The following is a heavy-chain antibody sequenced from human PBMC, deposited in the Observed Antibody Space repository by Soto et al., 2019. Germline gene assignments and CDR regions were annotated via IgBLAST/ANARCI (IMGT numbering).Heavy chain of an antibody. CDR3: AKEGSSGSFGSYYYYYGMDV. V-gene: IGHV3-23*01. Sequence: GGSLRLSCAASGFTFSSYAMSWVRQAPGKGLEWVSAISGSGGSTYYADSVKGRFTISRDNSKNTLYLQMNSLRAEDTAVYYCAKEGSSGSFGSYYYYYGMDVWGQGTTVTVSS. D-gene: IGHD1-26*01. J-gene: IGHJ6*02. CDR2: ISGSGGST. CDR1: GFTFSSYA.